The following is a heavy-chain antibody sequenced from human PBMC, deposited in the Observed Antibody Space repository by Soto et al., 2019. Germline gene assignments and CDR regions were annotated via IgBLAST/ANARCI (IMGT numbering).Heavy chain of an antibody. D-gene: IGHD3-22*01. CDR3: AIYDSSGSRGFQH. CDR2: IYYSGST. CDR1: GGSISSGGYY. J-gene: IGHJ1*01. Sequence: QVQLQESGPGLVKPSQTLSLTCTVSGGSISSGGYYWSWIRLHPGKGLEWIGYIYYSGSTYYNPSLKSRVTISVDTSKNQFSLKLSSVTAADTAVYYCAIYDSSGSRGFQHWGQGTLVTVSS. V-gene: IGHV4-31*03.